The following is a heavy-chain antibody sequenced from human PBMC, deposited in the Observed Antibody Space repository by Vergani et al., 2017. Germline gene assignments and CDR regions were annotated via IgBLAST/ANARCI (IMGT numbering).Heavy chain of an antibody. CDR2: ISWNSGSI. V-gene: IGHV3-9*01. Sequence: EVQLVESGGGLVQPGRSLRLSCAASGFTFDDYAMHWVRQASGKGLEWVSGISWNSGSIGYADSVKGRFTIARDNAKYSLYLQMNSLRAEDTALYYCAKDMSIAVAGTFFDYWGQGTLVTVSS. CDR1: GFTFDDYA. D-gene: IGHD6-19*01. CDR3: AKDMSIAVAGTFFDY. J-gene: IGHJ4*02.